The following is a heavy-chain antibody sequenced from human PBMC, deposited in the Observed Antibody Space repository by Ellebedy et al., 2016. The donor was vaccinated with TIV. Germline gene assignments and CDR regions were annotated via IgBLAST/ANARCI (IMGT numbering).Heavy chain of an antibody. CDR3: ARVLKRPNGTFDI. CDR2: VYHSGHT. D-gene: IGHD1-26*01. Sequence: MPSETLSLTCGVSGGSINSDNYWSWVRQSPGRGLEWIGEVYHSGHTNYNPSLRSRVSISVDKSKSQFSLNLSSVTAADTAVYYCARVLKRPNGTFDIWGQGTMVTVSS. CDR1: GGSINSDNY. V-gene: IGHV4-4*02. J-gene: IGHJ3*02.